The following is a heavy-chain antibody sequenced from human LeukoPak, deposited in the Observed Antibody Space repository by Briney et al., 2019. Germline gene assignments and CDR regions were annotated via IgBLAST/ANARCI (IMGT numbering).Heavy chain of an antibody. CDR3: AREPLNWNGECYNQGFDY. V-gene: IGHV4-39*07. J-gene: IGHJ4*02. D-gene: IGHD2-8*01. Sequence: IFSSHWMGWVRQAPGKGLEWIGSIYYSGNTYYNPSLKSRVTISVDTSKNQFSLKLSSVTAADTAVYYCAREPLNWNGECYNQGFDYWGQGTLVTVSS. CDR2: IYYSGNT. CDR1: IFSSHW.